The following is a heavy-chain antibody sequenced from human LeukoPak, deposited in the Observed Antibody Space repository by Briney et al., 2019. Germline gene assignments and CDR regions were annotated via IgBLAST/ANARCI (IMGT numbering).Heavy chain of an antibody. CDR1: GYSISSSNW. J-gene: IGHJ4*02. V-gene: IGHV4-28*05. Sequence: SETLSLTCVVSGYSISSSNWWAWIRQPPGRGMEWIGYIYYTGSIYYNPSLKSRVTMSIDTSKNQFSPNLNSVTALDTAVYYCARKRANVGNYERWGQGTLVTVSS. D-gene: IGHD3-3*01. CDR3: ARKRANVGNYER. CDR2: IYYTGSI.